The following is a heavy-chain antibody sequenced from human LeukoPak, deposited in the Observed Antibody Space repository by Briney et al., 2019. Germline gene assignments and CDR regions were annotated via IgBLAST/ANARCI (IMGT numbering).Heavy chain of an antibody. CDR2: ISSSSSYI. CDR1: GFTFSSYS. Sequence: GGSLRLSCAASGFTFSSYSMNWVRQAPGKGLEWVSSISSSSSYIYYADSVKGRFTISRDNAKNSLYLQMNSLRAEDTAVYYCAKEWGELSLPYYFDYWGQGTLVTVSS. V-gene: IGHV3-21*04. D-gene: IGHD3-16*02. CDR3: AKEWGELSLPYYFDY. J-gene: IGHJ4*02.